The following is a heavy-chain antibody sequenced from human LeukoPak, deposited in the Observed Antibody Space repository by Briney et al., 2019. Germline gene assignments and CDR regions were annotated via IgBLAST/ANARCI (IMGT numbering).Heavy chain of an antibody. J-gene: IGHJ4*02. CDR2: INHSGST. Sequence: SETLSLTCAVYGGSFSGYYWSWIRQPPGKGLEWIGEINHSGSTNYNPSLKSRVTISVDTSKNQFSLKLSSVTAADTAVYYCATPKGCSSSWYVDYWGQGTLVTVSS. D-gene: IGHD6-13*01. CDR3: ATPKGCSSSWYVDY. V-gene: IGHV4-34*01. CDR1: GGSFSGYY.